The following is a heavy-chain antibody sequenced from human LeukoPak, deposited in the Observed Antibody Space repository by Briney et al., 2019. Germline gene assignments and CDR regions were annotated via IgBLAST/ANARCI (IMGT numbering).Heavy chain of an antibody. V-gene: IGHV1-46*01. CDR2: INPSGDFR. CDR1: GYTFGTHW. J-gene: IGHJ5*02. D-gene: IGHD1-26*01. Sequence: ASVKVSCKASGYTFGTHWMHWVRQAPGQGLEWMAIINPSGDFRSYAQKFQGRLSVTRDMSTRTVYMELSDLRPEDTAVYYCARDYSGEWEQLTGWWFDPWGQGTLVIVSS. CDR3: ARDYSGEWEQLTGWWFDP.